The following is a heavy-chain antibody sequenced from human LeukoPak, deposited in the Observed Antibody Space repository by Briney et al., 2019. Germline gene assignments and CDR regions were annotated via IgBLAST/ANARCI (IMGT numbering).Heavy chain of an antibody. CDR3: ANVPTGGYDFWSGYDAFDI. CDR1: GFTFSSYA. D-gene: IGHD3-3*01. CDR2: ISGSGGST. J-gene: IGHJ3*02. V-gene: IGHV3-23*01. Sequence: QSGGSLRLSCAASGFTFSSYAMSWVRQAPGKGLEWVSAISGSGGSTYYADSVKGRFTISRDNSRNTLYLQMNSLRAEDTAVYYCANVPTGGYDFWSGYDAFDIWGQGTMVTVSS.